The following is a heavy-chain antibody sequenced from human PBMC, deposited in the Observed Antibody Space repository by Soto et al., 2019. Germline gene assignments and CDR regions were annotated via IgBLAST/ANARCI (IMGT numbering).Heavy chain of an antibody. V-gene: IGHV1-69*05. J-gene: IGHJ5*02. CDR1: GGTFSSYA. D-gene: IGHD5-18*01. CDR3: ARDQGRGYSYGFGYNWFDP. CDR2: IIPICGTA. Sequence: SVKVSCKASGGTFSSYAISWVRQAPGQGLEWMGGIIPICGTASYAQKFQGRVTMTRDTSTSTVYMELSSLRSEDTAVYYCARDQGRGYSYGFGYNWFDPWGQGTLVTVSS.